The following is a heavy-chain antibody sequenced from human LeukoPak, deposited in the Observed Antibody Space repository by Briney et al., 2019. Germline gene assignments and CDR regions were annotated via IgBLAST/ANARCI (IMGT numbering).Heavy chain of an antibody. J-gene: IGHJ4*02. CDR2: IYYSGST. D-gene: IGHD1-7*01. V-gene: IGHV4-59*01. CDR1: GGSISSYY. CDR3: ARPLTGTTLIFDY. Sequence: SETLSLTCTVSGGSISSYYWSWIRQPPGKGLEWIGYIYYSGSTSYNPSLKSRVTISVDTSKNQFSLKLSSVTAAATAVYYCARPLTGTTLIFDYWGQGTLVTVSS.